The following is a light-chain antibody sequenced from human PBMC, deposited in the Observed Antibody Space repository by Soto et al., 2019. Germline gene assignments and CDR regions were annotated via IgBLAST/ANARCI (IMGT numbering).Light chain of an antibody. V-gene: IGKV3-15*01. CDR1: QSIDTY. CDR2: GAS. J-gene: IGKJ2*01. Sequence: EIALTQSPATLSMSPGERATLSCRASQSIDTYLAWYQQKPGQPPRPLIYGASNRATGVPARFSGSGSGTDFTLTISSLQSEDFAVYYCHQYDHWPRGTFGQGTKVEI. CDR3: HQYDHWPRGT.